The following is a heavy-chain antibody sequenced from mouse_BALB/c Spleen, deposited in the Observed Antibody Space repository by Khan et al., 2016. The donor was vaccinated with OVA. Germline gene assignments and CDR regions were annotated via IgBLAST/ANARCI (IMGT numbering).Heavy chain of an antibody. CDR3: ARKNGSDFDY. D-gene: IGHD1-1*01. CDR2: INPHIGET. V-gene: IGHV1-20*02. CDR1: GYSFTGYF. Sequence: VQLQQSGPELVKPGASVKISCKASGYSFTGYFMNWVMQSHGKSLEWIGRINPHIGETFYNQKFKDKATLTVDESSRTVHMELRSLASEDSAVYYCARKNGSDFDYWGQGTTLTVSS. J-gene: IGHJ2*01.